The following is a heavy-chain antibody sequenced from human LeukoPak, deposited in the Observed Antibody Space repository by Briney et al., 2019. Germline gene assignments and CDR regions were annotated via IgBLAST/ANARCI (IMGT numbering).Heavy chain of an antibody. Sequence: SETLSLTCAVSGCSISSGGYYWSWIRQPPGKGLGWIGEINHSGSTNYNPSLKSRVTISVDTSKNQFSLKLSSVTAADTAVYYGARAGDGYNDEFDYWGQGTLVTVSS. CDR2: INHSGST. D-gene: IGHD5-24*01. J-gene: IGHJ4*02. CDR1: GCSISSGGYY. V-gene: IGHV4-34*01. CDR3: ARAGDGYNDEFDY.